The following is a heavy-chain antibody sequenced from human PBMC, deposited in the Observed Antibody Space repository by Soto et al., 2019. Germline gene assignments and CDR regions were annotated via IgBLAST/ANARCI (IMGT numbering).Heavy chain of an antibody. J-gene: IGHJ4*02. Sequence: ASVKVSCKASGYTFTSYGISWVRQAPGQGLEWMGWISAYNGNTNYAQKLQGRVTMTTDTSTSTAYMELRSLRSDDTAVYYCARASEAIVVVVAANSPFDYWGQGTLVTVSS. V-gene: IGHV1-18*01. D-gene: IGHD2-15*01. CDR1: GYTFTSYG. CDR2: ISAYNGNT. CDR3: ARASEAIVVVVAANSPFDY.